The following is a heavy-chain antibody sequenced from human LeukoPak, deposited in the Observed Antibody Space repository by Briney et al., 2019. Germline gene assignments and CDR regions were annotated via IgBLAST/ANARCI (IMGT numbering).Heavy chain of an antibody. V-gene: IGHV3-30*02. CDR2: IRYDGSNK. D-gene: IGHD4-11*01. Sequence: PGGSLRLSCVTSGFSFSAYGMHWVRQAPGKGLEWVAFIRYDGSNKCCADSVKGRFTVSRDNTKNTLYLQMNSLRAEDTAAYYCAKEKNDYSDYSYMDVWGKGTTVTVSS. J-gene: IGHJ6*03. CDR3: AKEKNDYSDYSYMDV. CDR1: GFSFSAYG.